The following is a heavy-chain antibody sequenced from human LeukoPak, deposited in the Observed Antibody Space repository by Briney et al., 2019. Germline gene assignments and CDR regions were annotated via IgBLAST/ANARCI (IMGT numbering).Heavy chain of an antibody. Sequence: GSLRLSCAASGFTFSSYAMGWVRQAPGKGLEWVPAISGSGANTYYADSVKGRFTISRDNSKNTLSLQMNTLRTDDTAVYYCAKGRALEVVAAFNYWGQGTVVTVSS. CDR2: ISGSGANT. D-gene: IGHD2-15*01. J-gene: IGHJ4*02. V-gene: IGHV3-23*01. CDR3: AKGRALEVVAAFNY. CDR1: GFTFSSYA.